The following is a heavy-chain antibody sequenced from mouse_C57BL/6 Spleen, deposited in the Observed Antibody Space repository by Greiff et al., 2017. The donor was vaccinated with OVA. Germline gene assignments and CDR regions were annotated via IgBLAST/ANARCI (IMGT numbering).Heavy chain of an antibody. V-gene: IGHV5-6*01. Sequence: EVKVVESGGDLVKPGGSLKLSCAASGFTFSSYGMSWVRQTPDKRLEWVATISSGGSYTYYPDSVKGRFTISRDNAKNTLYLQMSSLKSEDTAMYYCAREKDLYVWGTGTTVTVSS. CDR3: AREKDLYV. CDR2: ISSGGSYT. J-gene: IGHJ1*03. CDR1: GFTFSSYG.